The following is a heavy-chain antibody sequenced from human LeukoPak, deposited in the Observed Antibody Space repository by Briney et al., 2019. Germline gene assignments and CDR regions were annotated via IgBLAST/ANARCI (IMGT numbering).Heavy chain of an antibody. CDR3: ARDRHSSGWTYFDY. Sequence: SETLSLTCTVSGVSISSGDYYWTWIRQPAGKGLEWIGRIYTSGGTNYNPSLKSRVTISVDTSKNQFSLNLTSVTAADTAVYYCARDRHSSGWTYFDYWGQGTLVIVSS. CDR1: GVSISSGDYY. J-gene: IGHJ4*02. D-gene: IGHD6-19*01. V-gene: IGHV4-61*02. CDR2: IYTSGGT.